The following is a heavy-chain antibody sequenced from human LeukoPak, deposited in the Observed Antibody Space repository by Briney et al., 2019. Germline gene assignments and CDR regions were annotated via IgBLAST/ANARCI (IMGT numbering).Heavy chain of an antibody. CDR1: GFTFRNYA. CDR2: ISSSSTYI. J-gene: IGHJ4*02. V-gene: IGHV3-21*01. D-gene: IGHD3-22*01. CDR3: ARQHDSSGYFDY. Sequence: PGGSLRLSCAASGFTFRNYAMNWVRQAPGKGLEWVSFISSSSTYIYYADSVKGRFTISRDNAKNSLYLQMNSLRAEDTAVYYCARQHDSSGYFDYWGQGTLVTVSS.